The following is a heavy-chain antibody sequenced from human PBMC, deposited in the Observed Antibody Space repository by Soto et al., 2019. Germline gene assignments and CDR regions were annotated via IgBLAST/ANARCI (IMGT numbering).Heavy chain of an antibody. CDR2: MHYSGTT. CDR1: GGSVSSYY. D-gene: IGHD3-3*01. Sequence: LSLTCTVSGGSVSSYYWSWIRQPPEKGLEWIGYMHYSGTTNYNPSLKSRVTISVDTSKNQFSLKLSSVTAADTAMYYCARYYDFWTGLDYWGQGTLVTVSS. V-gene: IGHV4-59*08. J-gene: IGHJ4*02. CDR3: ARYYDFWTGLDY.